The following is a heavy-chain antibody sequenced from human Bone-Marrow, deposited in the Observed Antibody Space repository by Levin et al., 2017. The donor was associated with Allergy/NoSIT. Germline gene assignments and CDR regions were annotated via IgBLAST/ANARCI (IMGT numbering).Heavy chain of an antibody. J-gene: IGHJ2*01. Sequence: GGSLRLSCVGSTFMFGSYGIHWVRQAPGKGLEWVAAVRNDGSTKQYVDSVKGRFTTSRHNSKNTAYLLLTSLRPEDTAVYFCAKDRLAYNWNYGLTSFDLWGRGTLVTVSS. CDR1: TFMFGSYG. CDR3: AKDRLAYNWNYGLTSFDL. D-gene: IGHD1-7*01. V-gene: IGHV3-30*02. CDR2: VRNDGSTK.